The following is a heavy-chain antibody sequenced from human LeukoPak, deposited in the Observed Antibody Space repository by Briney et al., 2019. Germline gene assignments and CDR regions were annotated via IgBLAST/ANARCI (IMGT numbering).Heavy chain of an antibody. CDR1: GFTFSNYW. CDR2: INSDGSST. CDR3: AKPWSQLLPGGY. D-gene: IGHD2-2*01. Sequence: PGGSLRLSCAASGFTFSNYWMHWVRQAPGKGLVWVSRINSDGSSTTSADSVKGRFTISRDNSKNTLYLQMNSLRAEDTAVYYCAKPWSQLLPGGYWGQGTLVTVSS. J-gene: IGHJ4*02. V-gene: IGHV3-74*01.